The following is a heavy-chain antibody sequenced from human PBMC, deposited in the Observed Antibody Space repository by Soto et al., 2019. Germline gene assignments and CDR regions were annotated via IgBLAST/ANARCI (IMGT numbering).Heavy chain of an antibody. J-gene: IGHJ6*02. CDR3: ARGAVTNLYSYYYGMDV. CDR1: GGSISSDGYY. D-gene: IGHD4-4*01. CDR2: IFNSGSA. V-gene: IGHV4-31*03. Sequence: PAETLSLTCTVSGGSISSDGYYWSWIRQHPGKGLEWIGYIFNSGSAYYSPSLKSRVTISVDTSKNQFSLWLSSVTAADTAVYYCARGAVTNLYSYYYGMDVWGQGTTVTVSS.